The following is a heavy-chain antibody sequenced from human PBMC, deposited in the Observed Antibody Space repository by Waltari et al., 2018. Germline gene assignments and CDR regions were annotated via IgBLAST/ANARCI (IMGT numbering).Heavy chain of an antibody. CDR2: ISGSGGST. CDR3: AKDHRDYDSSGYYNDFDY. D-gene: IGHD3-22*01. J-gene: IGHJ4*02. Sequence: EVQLLESGGGLVQPGGSLRLSCADSGFTFSSYAMSWVRQAPGKGLEWVSAISGSGGSTYYADSVKGRFTISRDNSKNTLYLQMNSLRAEDTAVYYCAKDHRDYDSSGYYNDFDYWGQGTLVTVSS. V-gene: IGHV3-23*01. CDR1: GFTFSSYA.